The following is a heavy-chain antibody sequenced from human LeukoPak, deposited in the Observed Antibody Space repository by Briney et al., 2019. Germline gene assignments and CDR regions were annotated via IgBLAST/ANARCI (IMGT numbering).Heavy chain of an antibody. V-gene: IGHV3-7*01. D-gene: IGHD3-22*01. CDR2: INQDGSEK. CDR3: ARALGDSSGYYYQPTDY. J-gene: IGHJ4*02. Sequence: GGSLRLCCAASGFTFSNYGMSWVRQAPGKGLEWVASINQDGSEKYYVDSVKGRFTISRDNAQNSLYLQMNSLRAEDTAVYYCARALGDSSGYYYQPTDYWGQGVLVTVSS. CDR1: GFTFSNYG.